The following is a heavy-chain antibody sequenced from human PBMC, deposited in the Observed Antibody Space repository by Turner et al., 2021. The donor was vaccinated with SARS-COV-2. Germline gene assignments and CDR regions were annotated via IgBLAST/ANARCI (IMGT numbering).Heavy chain of an antibody. Sequence: QVQLQGSGPGLCKPSETLSLTCTVSGCSISNYYWSWIRQPPVKGLEWIWYIYYSGSNKYNPSLKRRVSISVDTYKNQYSLKLTSVTAEDTAVYYCARGRGGGGSSNNWFDPWGQGTLVIVSS. CDR2: IYYSGSN. CDR1: GCSISNYY. CDR3: ARGRGGGGSSNNWFDP. D-gene: IGHD2-15*01. J-gene: IGHJ5*02. V-gene: IGHV4-59*01.